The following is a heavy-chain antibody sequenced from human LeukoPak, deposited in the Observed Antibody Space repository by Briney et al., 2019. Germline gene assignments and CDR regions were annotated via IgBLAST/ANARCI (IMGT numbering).Heavy chain of an antibody. CDR1: GFTFSSYW. D-gene: IGHD5-12*01. CDR2: IKKDGSEK. Sequence: GGSLRLSCAASGFTFSSYWMSWVRQAPGKGLEWVANIKKDGSEKYYVDSVKGRFTISRDNAKTSLYLQMNSLRAEDTAVYYCAKARWLRQGLDYWGQGTLVTVSS. CDR3: AKARWLRQGLDY. V-gene: IGHV3-7*01. J-gene: IGHJ4*02.